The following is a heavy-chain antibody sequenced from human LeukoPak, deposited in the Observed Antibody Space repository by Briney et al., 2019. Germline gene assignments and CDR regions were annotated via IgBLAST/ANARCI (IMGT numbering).Heavy chain of an antibody. Sequence: PGGSLRLSCAASGFTFNNFAMSWVRQAPGKGLEWVSAISGSGSSIYYADSVKGQLTISRDTSKSTLYLQMSSLRAEDTAIYYCARGRYGSGIYYFDYWGQGTLVTVSS. J-gene: IGHJ4*02. D-gene: IGHD3-10*01. CDR2: ISGSGSSI. CDR1: GFTFNNFA. CDR3: ARGRYGSGIYYFDY. V-gene: IGHV3-23*01.